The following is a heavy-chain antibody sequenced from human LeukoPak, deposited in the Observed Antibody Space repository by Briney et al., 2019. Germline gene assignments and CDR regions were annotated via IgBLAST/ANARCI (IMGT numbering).Heavy chain of an antibody. V-gene: IGHV3-23*01. D-gene: IGHD3-22*01. CDR1: GFTYSNYA. CDR3: AKDRNHYDSGGYYNSFDY. CDR2: ISGSGGST. Sequence: PGGSLRLSCAASGFTYSNYAMTWVRQAPGKGLEWVAGISGSGGSTYFADAVKGRFTISRDNSKNTVYLQMNSLRAEDTAVYYCAKDRNHYDSGGYYNSFDYWGQGTLVTVSS. J-gene: IGHJ4*02.